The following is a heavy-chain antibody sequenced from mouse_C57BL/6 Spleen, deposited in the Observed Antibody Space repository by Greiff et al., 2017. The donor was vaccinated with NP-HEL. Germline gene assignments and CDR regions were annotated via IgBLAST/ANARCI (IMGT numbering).Heavy chain of an antibody. CDR1: GYTFTSYW. Sequence: QVQLQQSGAELAKPGASVKLSCKASGYTFTSYWMHWVQQRPGPGLEWIGYINPSSGYTKYNQKFKDKATLTADKSSSTAYMQLSSLTYEDSAVYYCAGITTRYAMDYWGQGTSVTVSS. CDR3: AGITTRYAMDY. D-gene: IGHD2-4*01. CDR2: INPSSGYT. V-gene: IGHV1-7*01. J-gene: IGHJ4*01.